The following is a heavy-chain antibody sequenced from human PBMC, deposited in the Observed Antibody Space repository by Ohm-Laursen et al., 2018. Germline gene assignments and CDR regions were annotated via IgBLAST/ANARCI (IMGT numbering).Heavy chain of an antibody. CDR1: GSTFSNAW. CDR2: IKRKADGETT. Sequence: SLRLSCTASGSTFSNAWMSWVRQAPGKGLAWVGRIKRKADGETTDYAAPVKDRLTTSRDDSKTTLYLQMNSLKTEDTAVYYCATGLPADDAFNIWGQGTMVTVSS. CDR3: ATGLPADDAFNI. J-gene: IGHJ3*02. V-gene: IGHV3-15*01.